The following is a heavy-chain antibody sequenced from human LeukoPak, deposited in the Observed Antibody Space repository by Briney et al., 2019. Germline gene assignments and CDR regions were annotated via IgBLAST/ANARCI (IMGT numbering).Heavy chain of an antibody. J-gene: IGHJ4*02. CDR1: GFTVSSNY. Sequence: PGGSLRLSCAASGFTVSSNYMSWVRQAPGKGLEWVSVIYSGGSTYYADSVKGRYTISRDNSKNTLYLQMNSLRAEDTSVYYCARDSDDYGDYWGQGTLVTVSS. CDR2: IYSGGST. CDR3: ARDSDDYGDY. D-gene: IGHD2-21*01. V-gene: IGHV3-66*02.